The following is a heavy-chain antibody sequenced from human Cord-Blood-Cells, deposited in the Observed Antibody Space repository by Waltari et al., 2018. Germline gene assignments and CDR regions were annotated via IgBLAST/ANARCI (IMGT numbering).Heavy chain of an antibody. CDR3: ASTTSPNKKAKLLLYYFDY. J-gene: IGHJ4*02. V-gene: IGHV1-69*06. Sequence: QVQLVQSGAEVKKPGSSVKVSCKASGGTFSSYAISWVRQAPGQGLEWMGGIIPIFGTANYAQKFQGRVTITADKSTSTAYMELSSLRSEDTAVYYCASTTSPNKKAKLLLYYFDYWGQGTLVTVSS. CDR1: GGTFSSYA. D-gene: IGHD2-21*02. CDR2: IIPIFGTA.